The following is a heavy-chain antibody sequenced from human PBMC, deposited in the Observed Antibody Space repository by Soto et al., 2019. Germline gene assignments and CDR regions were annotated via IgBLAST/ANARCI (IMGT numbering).Heavy chain of an antibody. Sequence: QVQLVESGGGVVQPGRSLRLSCAASGFTFSSYGMHWVRQAPGKGLEWVAVIWYDGSNKYYADSVKGRFTISRDNSKNTLNLQLNSLRAGDTDVYYCARDSGYSGYGGAFDIWGQGTMVTVSS. CDR1: GFTFSSYG. V-gene: IGHV3-33*01. CDR2: IWYDGSNK. D-gene: IGHD5-12*01. CDR3: ARDSGYSGYGGAFDI. J-gene: IGHJ3*02.